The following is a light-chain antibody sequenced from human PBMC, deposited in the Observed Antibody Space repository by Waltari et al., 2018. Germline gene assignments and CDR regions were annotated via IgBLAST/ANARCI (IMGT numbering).Light chain of an antibody. J-gene: IGKJ1*01. CDR1: QSVLYSSNNKNY. CDR3: HQYYANPQT. CDR2: WAS. V-gene: IGKV4-1*01. Sequence: DIVMTQSPDSLAVSLAARATINCKSSQSVLYSSNNKNYLAWYHHKSGQPPKLLIYWASTRESGVPDRFSGSGSGTDFSLTINNLQPEDVAVYYCHQYYANPQTFGQGTRVEIK.